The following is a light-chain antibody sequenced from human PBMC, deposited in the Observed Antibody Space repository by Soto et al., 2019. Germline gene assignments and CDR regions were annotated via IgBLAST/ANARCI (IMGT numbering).Light chain of an antibody. V-gene: IGKV3-15*01. CDR2: DAS. Sequence: EIVMTQSPATLSVSPGERATLSCRASQSVSSNLAWYQQKPGQAPRLLIYDASSLKSGVPARFSGSGSGTEFTLTISSLQPDDFATYYCQQYNTYSTFGQGTRLEIK. CDR1: QSVSSN. CDR3: QQYNTYST. J-gene: IGKJ5*01.